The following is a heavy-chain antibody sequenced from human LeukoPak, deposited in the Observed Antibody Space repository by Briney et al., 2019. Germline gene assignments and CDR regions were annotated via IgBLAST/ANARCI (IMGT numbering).Heavy chain of an antibody. Sequence: SETLSLTCTVSGGSISSHYWSWIRQPPGKGLEWIGYIYHSGSTNYNPSLKSRVTISVDTSKNQFSLKLSSVTAADTAVYYCARALQLWSLDYWGQGTLVTVSS. CDR3: ARALQLWSLDY. J-gene: IGHJ4*02. CDR2: IYHSGST. CDR1: GGSISSHY. V-gene: IGHV4-59*11. D-gene: IGHD5-18*01.